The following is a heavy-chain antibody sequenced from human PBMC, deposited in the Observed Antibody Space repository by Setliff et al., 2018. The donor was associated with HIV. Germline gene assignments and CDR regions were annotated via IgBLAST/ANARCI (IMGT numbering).Heavy chain of an antibody. CDR1: GGSISSYY. V-gene: IGHV4-59*01. CDR3: ARGIENFWSGYIR. D-gene: IGHD3-3*01. CDR2: IYYNGNT. J-gene: IGHJ4*02. Sequence: PSETLSLTCTVSGGSISSYYWSWIRQPPGKGLEWIGTIYYNGNTNYNPSLKSRVAISVDTSKNLFSLKMNSVTPADTAVYYCARGIENFWSGYIRWGQGTLVTVPQ.